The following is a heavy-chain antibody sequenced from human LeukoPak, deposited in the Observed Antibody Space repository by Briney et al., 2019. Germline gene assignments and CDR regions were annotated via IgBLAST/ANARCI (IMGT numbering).Heavy chain of an antibody. V-gene: IGHV3-23*01. CDR2: ISGGGGGP. Sequence: GGSLRLSCAASGFTFSSYAMTWVRQAPGKGLEWVSGISGGGGGPSYADSVKGRFTISRDNSRNTLYLQMNSLRVEDTAVYYCAKDQIWSAYYTLDYWGQGTPVTVSS. CDR1: GFTFSSYA. D-gene: IGHD3-3*01. CDR3: AKDQIWSAYYTLDY. J-gene: IGHJ4*02.